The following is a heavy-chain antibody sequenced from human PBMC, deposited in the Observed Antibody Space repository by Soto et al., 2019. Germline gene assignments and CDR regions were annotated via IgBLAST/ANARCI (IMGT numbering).Heavy chain of an antibody. J-gene: IGHJ4*02. CDR2: IIPISGTA. Sequence: QVQLVQSGAEVKKPGSSVKVSCKASGGTFSSYAISWVRQAPGQGLEWMGGIIPISGTANYAQKFQSRVTITAGESTTTAYMELSSLRSDDTSVYYFATLRGAVSNGVGDYWGQGTLVTVSS. CDR3: ATLRGAVSNGVGDY. CDR1: GGTFSSYA. V-gene: IGHV1-69*01. D-gene: IGHD2-8*01.